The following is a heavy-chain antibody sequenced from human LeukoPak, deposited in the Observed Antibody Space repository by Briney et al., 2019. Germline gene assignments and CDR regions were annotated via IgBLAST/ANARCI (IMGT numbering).Heavy chain of an antibody. D-gene: IGHD4-17*01. CDR3: ANPPTVTKIRFDS. CDR2: INSDGSST. CDR1: GFTFSSYW. V-gene: IGHV3-74*01. Sequence: PGGSLGLSCAASGFTFSSYWMHWVRQAPGKGLVWVSRINSDGSSTSYADSVKGRFTISRDNAKNTLYLQMNSLRAEDTAVYYCANPPTVTKIRFDSWGQGTLVTVSS. J-gene: IGHJ5*01.